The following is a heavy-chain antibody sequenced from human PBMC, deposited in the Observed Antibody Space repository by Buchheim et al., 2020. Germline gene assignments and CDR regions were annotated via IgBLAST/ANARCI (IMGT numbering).Heavy chain of an antibody. Sequence: EVQLLESGGGLVQPGGSLRLSCAASGFTFSSYWMSWVRQAPGKGLEWVANIKQDGSEKYYVDSVKGRFTISRDNAKNSLYLQMNSLRAEDTAVYYCARDYGSGLYYYYYYGMDVWGQGTT. CDR3: ARDYGSGLYYYYYYGMDV. J-gene: IGHJ6*02. CDR1: GFTFSSYW. D-gene: IGHD3-10*01. V-gene: IGHV3-7*01. CDR2: IKQDGSEK.